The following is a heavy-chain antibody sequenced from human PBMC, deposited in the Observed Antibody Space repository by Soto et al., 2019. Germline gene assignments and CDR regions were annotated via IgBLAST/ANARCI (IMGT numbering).Heavy chain of an antibody. D-gene: IGHD2-15*01. Sequence: GASVKVSCKASGYTFTSYGISWVRQAPGQGLEWMGWISAYNGNTNYAQKLQGRVTMTTDTSTSTAYMELRSLRSDDTAVYYCARDIYCSGGSCYGDYYYYYGMDVWGQGTTVTVSS. J-gene: IGHJ6*02. CDR1: GYTFTSYG. V-gene: IGHV1-18*01. CDR3: ARDIYCSGGSCYGDYYYYYGMDV. CDR2: ISAYNGNT.